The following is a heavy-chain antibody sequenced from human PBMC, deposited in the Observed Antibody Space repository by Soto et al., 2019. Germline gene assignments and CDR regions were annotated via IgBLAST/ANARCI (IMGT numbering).Heavy chain of an antibody. D-gene: IGHD2-2*01. CDR2: INHSGRT. Sequence: QVQLQQWGAGLLKPSETLSLTCAVYGGSFSGYYWSWIRQPPGKGLEWIGEINHSGRTNYNPSLKGRVTISVDTSKNQFSLKLSSVTAADTAVYYCARGGQVVVVPASFYYYYYGLDVWGQGTTVTVSS. J-gene: IGHJ6*02. CDR1: GGSFSGYY. V-gene: IGHV4-34*01. CDR3: ARGGQVVVVPASFYYYYYGLDV.